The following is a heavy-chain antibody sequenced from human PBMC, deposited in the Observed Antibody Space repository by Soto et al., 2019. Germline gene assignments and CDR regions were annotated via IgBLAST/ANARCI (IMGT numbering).Heavy chain of an antibody. CDR2: ISGSGGST. J-gene: IGHJ5*02. CDR1: GFTFSSYA. CDR3: AKDSDYDYIWGSYRQRLNWFDP. D-gene: IGHD3-16*02. V-gene: IGHV3-23*01. Sequence: GGSLRLSCAASGFTFSSYAMSWVRQAPGKGLEWVSAISGSGGSTYYADSVKGRFTISRDNSKNTLYLQMNSLRAEDTAVYYCAKDSDYDYIWGSYRQRLNWFDPWGQGTLVTVSS.